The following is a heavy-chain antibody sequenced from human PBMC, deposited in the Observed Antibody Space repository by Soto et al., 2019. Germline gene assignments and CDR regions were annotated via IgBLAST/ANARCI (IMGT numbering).Heavy chain of an antibody. J-gene: IGHJ5*01. D-gene: IGHD6-13*01. V-gene: IGHV3-23*01. CDR2: IRGSGGNT. Sequence: GGSLRLSCAASGFTFSSYAMSWVRQAPGRGLEWVSAIRGSGGNTYYADSVKGRFTISRDNSKNMLYLQMNSLGAEDTAVYYCAKKAAVGTGWFDSWGQGTLVTVSS. CDR1: GFTFSSYA. CDR3: AKKAAVGTGWFDS.